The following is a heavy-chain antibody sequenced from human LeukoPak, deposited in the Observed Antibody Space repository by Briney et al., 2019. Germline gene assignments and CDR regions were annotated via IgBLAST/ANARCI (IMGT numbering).Heavy chain of an antibody. D-gene: IGHD2-15*01. J-gene: IGHJ1*01. CDR1: GGSISSSSYY. CDR3: ARHQDSCSGGGCYSEYFQH. CDR2: IYYSRST. V-gene: IGHV4-39*01. Sequence: SETLSLTCTVSGGSISSSSYYWGWIRQPPGKGLEWIGSIYYSRSTYYNPSLKSRVTISVDTSKNQFSLKLSSVTAADTAVYYCARHQDSCSGGGCYSEYFQHWGQGTLVTVSS.